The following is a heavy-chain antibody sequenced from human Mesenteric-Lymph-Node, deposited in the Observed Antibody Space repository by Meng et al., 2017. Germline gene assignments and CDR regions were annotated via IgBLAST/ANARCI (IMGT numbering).Heavy chain of an antibody. V-gene: IGHV4-31*03. Sequence: QVPLPESGPGLVKPSQTLSLTCTVSGGSISSGGYYWSWIRQHPGKGLEWIGYIYYSGSTSYNPSLKSRVTISVDRSKNQLSLKLRSVTAADTAVYYCARVANCGGDCYPEYWYFDLWGRGTLVTVSS. CDR3: ARVANCGGDCYPEYWYFDL. CDR1: GGSISSGGYY. D-gene: IGHD2-21*02. J-gene: IGHJ2*01. CDR2: IYYSGST.